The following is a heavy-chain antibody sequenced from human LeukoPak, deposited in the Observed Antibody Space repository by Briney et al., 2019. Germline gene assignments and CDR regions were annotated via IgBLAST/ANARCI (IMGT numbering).Heavy chain of an antibody. CDR1: GGSFSGYY. D-gene: IGHD3-3*01. J-gene: IGHJ4*02. V-gene: IGHV4-34*01. CDR3: ARGSGFWSGYFDY. Sequence: PSETLPLTCAVYGGSFSGYYWSWIRQPPGKGLEWIGEINHSGSTNYNPSLKSRVTISVDTSKNQFSLKLSSVTAADTAVYYCARGSGFWSGYFDYWGQGTLVTVSS. CDR2: INHSGST.